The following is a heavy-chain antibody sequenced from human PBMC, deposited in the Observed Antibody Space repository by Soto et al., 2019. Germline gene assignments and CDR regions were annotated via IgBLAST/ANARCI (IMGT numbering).Heavy chain of an antibody. CDR3: ARVQMSLNDAFDI. CDR2: IYSGGST. CDR1: GFTVSSNY. V-gene: IGHV3-66*01. Sequence: EVQLVESGGGLVQPGGSLRLSCAASGFTVSSNYMSWVRQAPGKGLEWVSVIYSGGSTYYADSVKVRFTISRDNSKNTLYLQMNSLRAEDTAVYYCARVQMSLNDAFDIWGQGTMVTVSS. J-gene: IGHJ3*02.